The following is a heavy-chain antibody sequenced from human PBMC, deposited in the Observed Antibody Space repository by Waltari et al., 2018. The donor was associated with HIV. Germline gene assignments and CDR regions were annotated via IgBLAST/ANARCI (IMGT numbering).Heavy chain of an antibody. J-gene: IGHJ6*02. CDR3: ARLGTTGTTYYYYYGMDV. CDR2: IYYSGST. CDR1: GGSISSSSYY. V-gene: IGHV4-39*01. Sequence: QLQLQESGPGLVKPSETLSLTCTVSGGSISSSSYYWGWIRQPPGKGLEWIGSIYYSGSTYYNPSLKSRVTISVDTSKNQFSLKLSSVTAADTAVYYCARLGTTGTTYYYYYGMDVWGQGTTVTVSS. D-gene: IGHD1-1*01.